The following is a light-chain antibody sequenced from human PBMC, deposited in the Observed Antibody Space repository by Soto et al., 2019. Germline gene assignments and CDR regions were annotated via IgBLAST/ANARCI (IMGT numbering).Light chain of an antibody. CDR3: QQYNSYSYT. V-gene: IGKV1-5*03. J-gene: IGKJ2*01. CDR2: KAS. CDR1: QSISSW. Sequence: DIQMTQSPSTLSASVGDRVPITCRASQSISSWLAWYQQKPGKAPKLLIYKASSLESGVPSRFSGRGSGTEFTLTISSLQPDDFATYYCQQYNSYSYTFGQGTKLEIK.